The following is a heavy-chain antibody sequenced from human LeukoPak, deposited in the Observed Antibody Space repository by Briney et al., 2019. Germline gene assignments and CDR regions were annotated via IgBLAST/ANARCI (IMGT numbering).Heavy chain of an antibody. D-gene: IGHD3-16*02. Sequence: WASVTVSCTVSGYTLTELSMHWVRQAPGKGLEWMGGFDPEDGETIYAQKFQGRVTMTEDTSTDTAYMELSSLRSEDTAVYYCATAPITFGGVISRGLFDYWGQGTLVTVSS. CDR1: GYTLTELS. J-gene: IGHJ4*02. CDR2: FDPEDGET. CDR3: ATAPITFGGVISRGLFDY. V-gene: IGHV1-24*01.